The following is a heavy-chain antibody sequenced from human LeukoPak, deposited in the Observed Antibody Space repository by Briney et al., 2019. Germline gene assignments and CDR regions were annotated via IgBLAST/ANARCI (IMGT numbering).Heavy chain of an antibody. CDR3: ARPYYYDSRIDP. J-gene: IGHJ5*02. CDR1: GFTFSDYY. D-gene: IGHD3-22*01. Sequence: LRLSCAASGFTFSDYYLSWIRQPPGKGLEWIAYMYYSGSTYYNPSLKGRVTMSADTSKNQLSLKLSSVTAADTAVYYCARPYYYDSRIDPWGQGILVTVSS. V-gene: IGHV4-30-4*08. CDR2: MYYSGST.